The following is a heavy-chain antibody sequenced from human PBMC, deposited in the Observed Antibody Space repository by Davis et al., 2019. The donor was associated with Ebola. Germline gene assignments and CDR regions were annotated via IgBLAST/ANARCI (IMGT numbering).Heavy chain of an antibody. Sequence: SETLSLTCTVSGGSISSYYWSWIRQPPGKGLEWIGNIYYSGSTNYNPSLKSRVIISVDTSKNQFSLKLSSVTAADTAVYYCARLRPTAMVFYGMDVWGQGTTVTVSS. CDR2: IYYSGST. D-gene: IGHD5-18*01. V-gene: IGHV4-59*08. CDR3: ARLRPTAMVFYGMDV. CDR1: GGSISSYY. J-gene: IGHJ6*02.